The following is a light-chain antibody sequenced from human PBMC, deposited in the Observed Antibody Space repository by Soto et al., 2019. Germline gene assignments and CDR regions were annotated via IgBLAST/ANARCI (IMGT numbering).Light chain of an antibody. J-gene: IGLJ1*01. CDR1: SADIGRFNF. Sequence: QSALTQPASVSGSPGQSITISCTGASADIGRFNFVTWYQQHPGEAPKLMIYEVSVRPSGVSNRFSGSKSGNTASLTISGLHDEDEADYYCSSWTSRSSYVFGTGTKLTVL. V-gene: IGLV2-14*01. CDR2: EVS. CDR3: SSWTSRSSYV.